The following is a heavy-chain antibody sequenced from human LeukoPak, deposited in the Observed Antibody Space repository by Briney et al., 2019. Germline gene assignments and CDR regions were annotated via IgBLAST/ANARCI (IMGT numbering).Heavy chain of an antibody. CDR2: MPPDGSYQ. CDR1: GFTFSDYT. D-gene: IGHD6-13*01. CDR3: GRSWYGAH. Sequence: GGSLRLSCAAFGFTFSDYTMQWVRQAPGKGLEWVALMPPDGSYQHYADSLKGRFTISRDNLKNTLYLQMNSLRLEDTAAYLHGRSWYGAHWGQGTLLSVSS. V-gene: IGHV3-30*17. J-gene: IGHJ4*02.